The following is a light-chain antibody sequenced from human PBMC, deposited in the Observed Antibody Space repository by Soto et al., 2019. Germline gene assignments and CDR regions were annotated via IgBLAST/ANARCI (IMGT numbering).Light chain of an antibody. CDR2: EVT. V-gene: IGLV2-8*01. J-gene: IGLJ1*01. CDR1: TRDIAGYNY. Sequence: QSVLTQPASVSGSLGQSITISCTGTTRDIAGYNYVSWYQQRPGKAPKLLIHEVTKRPSGVPDRFSGSKSGNTASLTVSGLQAEDEADYYCSSYAGRTLYVFGTGTKVTVL. CDR3: SSYAGRTLYV.